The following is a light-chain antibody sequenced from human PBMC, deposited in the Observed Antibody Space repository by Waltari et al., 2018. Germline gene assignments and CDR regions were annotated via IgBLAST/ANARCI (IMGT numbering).Light chain of an antibody. CDR2: EGT. CDR1: TTDSWTYNL. CDR3: CSYVSNTYV. Sequence: QSALTQPASVSGSPGQSITISCTGTTTDSWTYNLVSWYQQHPGKAPKLIIFEGTKRPSGVSNRVLASKSGNTASLTISGLQADDEADYHCCSYVSNTYVFGTGTKVTVL. V-gene: IGLV2-23*01. J-gene: IGLJ1*01.